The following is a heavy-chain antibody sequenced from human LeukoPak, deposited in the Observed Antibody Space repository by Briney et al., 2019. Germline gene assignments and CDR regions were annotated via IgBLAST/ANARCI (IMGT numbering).Heavy chain of an antibody. CDR2: ISSNGATT. V-gene: IGHV3-64D*06. CDR3: VKDRSIAAPNNDFFDS. J-gene: IGHJ4*02. Sequence: GGSLRLSCSATGFTFNRFYLHWVRQAPGKGLEFVSHISSNGATTYYADSVKGGFTNSRDNSKNTLYLQMSSLRADDTAVYYCVKDRSIAAPNNDFFDSWGQGALVTVSS. CDR1: GFTFNRFY. D-gene: IGHD6-6*01.